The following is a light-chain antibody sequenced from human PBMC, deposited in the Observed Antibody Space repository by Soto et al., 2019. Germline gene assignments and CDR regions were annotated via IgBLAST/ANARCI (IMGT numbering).Light chain of an antibody. Sequence: QSALTQPASVSGSPGQSITISCTGTRSDVGGYNYVSWYQQHPGKAPIVIIYDVVIRPSGVSNRFSGSKSGNTASLTISGLQAEDEADYYCISYTISSVLALGGGTTLTVL. CDR3: ISYTISSVLA. V-gene: IGLV2-14*01. J-gene: IGLJ2*01. CDR2: DVV. CDR1: RSDVGGYNY.